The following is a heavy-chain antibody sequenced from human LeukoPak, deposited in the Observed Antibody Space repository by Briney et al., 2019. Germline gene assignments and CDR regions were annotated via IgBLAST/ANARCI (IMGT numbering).Heavy chain of an antibody. D-gene: IGHD3-22*01. CDR1: GYTFTGYY. Sequence: ASVKVSCKASGYTFTGYYMHWVRQAPGQGFEWMGWINPNSGGTNYAQKFQGRVTMTRDTSISTAYMELSRLRSDDTAVYYCARAKVHYYDSSGYDYWGQGTLVTVSS. CDR3: ARAKVHYYDSSGYDY. J-gene: IGHJ4*02. V-gene: IGHV1-2*02. CDR2: INPNSGGT.